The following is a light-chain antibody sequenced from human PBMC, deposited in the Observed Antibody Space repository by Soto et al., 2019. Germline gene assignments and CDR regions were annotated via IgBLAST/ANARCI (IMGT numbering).Light chain of an antibody. J-gene: IGKJ2*01. CDR2: GAS. CDR3: QQYNNWPPEYT. Sequence: EIVMTQSPATLSVSPGERATLSCRASQSVSSNLAWYQQKPGQAPRLLIYGASTRATGIPARFSGSGSGTEFTLTISSLQSEDFAVYNCQQYNNWPPEYTFGQGTKVDIK. V-gene: IGKV3-15*01. CDR1: QSVSSN.